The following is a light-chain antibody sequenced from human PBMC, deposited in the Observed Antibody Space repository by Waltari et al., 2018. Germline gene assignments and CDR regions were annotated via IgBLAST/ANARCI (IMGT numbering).Light chain of an antibody. V-gene: IGKV3-20*01. Sequence: EIVMTQSPATLSVSRGGSATLSCRASLSIDDSLAWYQQKPGQPPRLLIHGASTRDTGIPVRFSGSGSGTAFTLTISRLEPEDFAVYYCQQYGSSPRTFGQGTKVEIK. J-gene: IGKJ1*01. CDR1: LSIDDS. CDR3: QQYGSSPRT. CDR2: GAS.